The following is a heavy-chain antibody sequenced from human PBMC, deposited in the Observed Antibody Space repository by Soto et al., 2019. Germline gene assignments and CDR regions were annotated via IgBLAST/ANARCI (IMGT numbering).Heavy chain of an antibody. CDR2: INGGNGDR. D-gene: IGHD2-8*02. CDR1: GYTVSNFA. CDR3: ERAADCTSVFCSSNVNWFDS. V-gene: IGHV1-3*01. J-gene: IGHJ5*01. Sequence: GASVKVSCKASGYTVSNFAIHWVRQAPGQSLEWMGWINGGNGDRRYSQKFQGRVTITRDTSASTAYIELSSLRSEDTAVYYCERAADCTSVFCSSNVNWFDSWGHGPLVPDS.